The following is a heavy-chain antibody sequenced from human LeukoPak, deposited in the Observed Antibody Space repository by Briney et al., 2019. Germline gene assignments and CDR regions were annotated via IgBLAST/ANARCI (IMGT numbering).Heavy chain of an antibody. Sequence: GGSLRLSCAASGFTFSRCTMHWVRQAPGKGLEWVAVISYDGSNKYYADSVKGRFTISRDNSKNTLYLQMNSLRAEDTALYYCAKAHIAAADYYYYYIGVWGKGTTVTVSS. CDR1: GFTFSRCT. CDR3: AKAHIAAADYYYYYIGV. J-gene: IGHJ6*03. V-gene: IGHV3-30*04. D-gene: IGHD6-13*01. CDR2: ISYDGSNK.